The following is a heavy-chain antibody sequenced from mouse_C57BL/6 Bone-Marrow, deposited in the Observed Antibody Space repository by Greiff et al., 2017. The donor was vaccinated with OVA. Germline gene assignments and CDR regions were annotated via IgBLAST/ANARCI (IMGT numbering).Heavy chain of an antibody. Sequence: VKLKQPGAELVKPGASVKLSCKASGYTFTSYWMHWVKQRPGRGLEWIGRIDPNSGGTKYNEKFKSKATLTVDKPSSTAYMQLSSLTSEDSAVYYCRITTVVATRYFDYWGQGTTLTVSS. V-gene: IGHV1-72*01. CDR2: IDPNSGGT. D-gene: IGHD1-1*01. CDR1: GYTFTSYW. CDR3: RITTVVATRYFDY. J-gene: IGHJ2*01.